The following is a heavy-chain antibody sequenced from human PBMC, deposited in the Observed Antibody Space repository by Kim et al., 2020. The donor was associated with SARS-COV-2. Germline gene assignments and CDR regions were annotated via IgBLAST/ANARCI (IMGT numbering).Heavy chain of an antibody. Sequence: TNYAQRFQGRVTMTRDTSTSTVYMELSSLRSENTAVYYCVRGDTTMDFDYWGQGTLVTVSS. V-gene: IGHV1-46*01. CDR3: VRGDTTMDFDY. J-gene: IGHJ4*02. CDR2: T. D-gene: IGHD5-18*01.